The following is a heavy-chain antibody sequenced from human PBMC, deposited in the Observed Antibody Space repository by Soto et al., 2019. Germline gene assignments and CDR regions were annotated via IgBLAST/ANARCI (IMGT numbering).Heavy chain of an antibody. Sequence: PGGSLRLSCLASGFIFRSYAMHWVRQAPGKGLEWVAVITYDGINGYYADSVRGRFAISRDNSKNTLYLQMSSLRAEDTALYYCVKDGSSGWPYFDDMDVWGQGTTVTVSS. D-gene: IGHD6-19*01. CDR3: VKDGSSGWPYFDDMDV. V-gene: IGHV3-30*09. CDR2: ITYDGING. J-gene: IGHJ6*02. CDR1: GFIFRSYA.